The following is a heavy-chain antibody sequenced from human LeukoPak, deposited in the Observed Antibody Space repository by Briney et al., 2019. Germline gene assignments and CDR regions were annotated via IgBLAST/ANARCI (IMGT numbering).Heavy chain of an antibody. V-gene: IGHV3-30-3*01. J-gene: IGHJ4*02. CDR1: GFVFSSYA. CDR3: AKERNLEIAVAGTIFDY. D-gene: IGHD6-19*01. CDR2: ISYDGTNE. Sequence: GGSLRLSCAASGFVFSSYAMHWVRQAPGKGLDGVAVISYDGTNEYYADSVKGRFTISRDSSKNTLYLQMSSLRAEDTAVYYCAKERNLEIAVAGTIFDYWGQGTLVTVSS.